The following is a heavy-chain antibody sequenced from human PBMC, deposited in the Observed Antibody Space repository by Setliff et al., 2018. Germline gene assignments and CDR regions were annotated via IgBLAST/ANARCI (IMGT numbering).Heavy chain of an antibody. J-gene: IGHJ6*03. CDR2: INHSGST. CDR1: GGSFSGYY. V-gene: IGHV4-34*01. D-gene: IGHD5-18*01. Sequence: SETLSLTRAVYGGSFSGYYWSWIRQPPGKGLEWIGEINHSGSTNYNPSLKSRVTISVDTSKNQFSLRLGSVTAADTAVYYCAGTRPHKGLWEYYYYYMDVWGKGTTVTVSS. CDR3: AGTRPHKGLWEYYYYYMDV.